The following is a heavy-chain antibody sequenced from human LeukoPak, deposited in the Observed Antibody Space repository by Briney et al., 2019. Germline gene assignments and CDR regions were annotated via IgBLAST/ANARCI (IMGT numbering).Heavy chain of an antibody. D-gene: IGHD5-12*01. CDR1: GFTFSSYS. CDR3: ARHSVYSSYDLIISYGMDV. V-gene: IGHV3-21*01. CDR2: ISSSSSYI. Sequence: GGSLRLSCAASGFTFSSYSMNWVRQAPGKGLEWVSSISSSSSYIYYADSVKGRFTISRDNAKNSLYLQMNSLRAEDTAVYYCARHSVYSSYDLIISYGMDVWGQGTTVTVSS. J-gene: IGHJ6*02.